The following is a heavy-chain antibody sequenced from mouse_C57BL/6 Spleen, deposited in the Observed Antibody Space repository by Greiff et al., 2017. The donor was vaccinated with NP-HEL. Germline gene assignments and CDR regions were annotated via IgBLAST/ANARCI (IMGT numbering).Heavy chain of an antibody. Sequence: QVQLQQPGAELVRPGSSVKLSCKASGYTFTSYWMHWVKQRPIQGLEWIGNIDPSDSETHYNQKFKDKATLTVDKSSSTAYMQLSSLTSEDSAVYYCASSSNVYAMDYWGQGTSVTVSS. J-gene: IGHJ4*01. V-gene: IGHV1-52*01. D-gene: IGHD2-5*01. CDR2: IDPSDSET. CDR3: ASSSNVYAMDY. CDR1: GYTFTSYW.